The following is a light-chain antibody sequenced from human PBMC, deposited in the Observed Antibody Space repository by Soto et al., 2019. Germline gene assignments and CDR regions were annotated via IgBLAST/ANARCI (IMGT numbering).Light chain of an antibody. Sequence: DLVLTQTPLSLPVTLGETASISCTSSQSPLTKADGDTLLAWYVLRPGQSPRLVIYMVSFRAPGVPDRFSGSGSGTHFTLAISRVEAEDVGVYFCAQSAKFPWTFGQGTRVDI. CDR2: MVS. CDR1: QSPLTKADGDTL. CDR3: AQSAKFPWT. J-gene: IGKJ1*01. V-gene: IGKV2-40*01.